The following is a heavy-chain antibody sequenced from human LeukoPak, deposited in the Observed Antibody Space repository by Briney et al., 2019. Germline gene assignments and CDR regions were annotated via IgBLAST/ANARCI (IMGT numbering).Heavy chain of an antibody. D-gene: IGHD1-14*01. CDR3: ARETSGMWQPADY. J-gene: IGHJ4*02. CDR2: IIPIFGTA. CDR1: GGTFSSYA. V-gene: IGHV1-69*13. Sequence: ASVKVSCKASGGTFSSYAISWVRQAPGQGLEWMGGIIPIFGTANYAQKFQGRVTITADESTSTAYMELSSLRSEDMAVYYCARETSGMWQPADYWGQGTLVSVSS.